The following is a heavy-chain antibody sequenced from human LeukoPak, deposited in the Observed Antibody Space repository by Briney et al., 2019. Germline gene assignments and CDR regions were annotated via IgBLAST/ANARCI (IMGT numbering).Heavy chain of an antibody. CDR1: GFIFSSYG. V-gene: IGHV3-33*01. CDR2: IWYDGSNK. D-gene: IGHD6-19*01. Sequence: RTGGSLRLSCAASGFIFSSYGMHWVRQAPGKGLEWVAVIWYDGSNKYYADSVKGRFTISRDNSKNTLYLQMNSLRAEDTAVYYCAGSIAVAGTIDYWGQGTLVTVSP. J-gene: IGHJ4*02. CDR3: AGSIAVAGTIDY.